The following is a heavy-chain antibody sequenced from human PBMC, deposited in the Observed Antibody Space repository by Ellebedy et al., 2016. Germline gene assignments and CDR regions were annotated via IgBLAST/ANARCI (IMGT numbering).Heavy chain of an antibody. CDR2: IYHSGST. V-gene: IGHV4-4*02. CDR1: GGSISSSNW. J-gene: IGHJ4*02. D-gene: IGHD3-22*01. Sequence: SETLSLTCAVSGGSISSSNWWSWVRQPPGKGLDWIGEIYHSGSTNYNPSLKSRVTISVDKSKNQFSLRLSSVTAADTAVYYCARMLPHHYDSSGYYYEDPGTLDYWGQGTLVTVSS. CDR3: ARMLPHHYDSSGYYYEDPGTLDY.